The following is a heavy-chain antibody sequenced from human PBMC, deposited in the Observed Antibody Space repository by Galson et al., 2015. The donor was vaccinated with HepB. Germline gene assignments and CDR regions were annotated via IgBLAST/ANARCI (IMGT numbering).Heavy chain of an antibody. V-gene: IGHV1-24*01. J-gene: IGHJ3*02. CDR2: FDPEDGET. CDR1: GYTLAELS. CDR3: ATVSQAAAGPAGAFDI. Sequence: SVKVSCKVSGYTLAELSMHWVRQAPGKGLEWMGGFDPEDGETIYAQKFQGKVTMTEDTSTDTAYMELSSLRSEDTAVYYCATVSQAAAGPAGAFDIWGQGTMVTVSS. D-gene: IGHD6-13*01.